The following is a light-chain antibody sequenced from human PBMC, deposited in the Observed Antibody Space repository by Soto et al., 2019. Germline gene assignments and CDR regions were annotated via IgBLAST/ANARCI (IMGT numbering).Light chain of an antibody. CDR2: WTS. CDR3: QQSLGDVTWT. J-gene: IGKJ1*01. CDR1: QSGLHNSSRHHF. V-gene: IGKV4-1*01. Sequence: DFVLSQSPDSLAVPLGATATINCRSTQSGLHNSSRHHFLSWYQQKPGQSPKLLIYWTSVRESGVPERFTGSGSGTEFTLTIRSLQAEDVAVYYCQQSLGDVTWTFGQGTKV.